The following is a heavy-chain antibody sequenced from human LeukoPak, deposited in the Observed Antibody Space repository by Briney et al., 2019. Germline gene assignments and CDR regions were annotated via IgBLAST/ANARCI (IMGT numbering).Heavy chain of an antibody. D-gene: IGHD3-16*01. CDR3: ERGWGTGAWLIDW. CDR2: ISSDGRTE. J-gene: IGHJ4*02. Sequence: GGSLRLSCAPSAPTSTSSAMHWVRQGPGKGLDWVAFISSDGRTEYNPDSVKGRFTISRDNSKNTLYLQMKSLTTEDTARVSCERGWGTGAWLIDWWGQGTLVSVSS. V-gene: IGHV3-30*04. CDR1: APTSTSSA.